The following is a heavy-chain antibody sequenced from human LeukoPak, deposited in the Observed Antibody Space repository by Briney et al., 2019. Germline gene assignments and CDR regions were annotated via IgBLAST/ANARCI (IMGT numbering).Heavy chain of an antibody. D-gene: IGHD5-12*01. CDR2: INHSGST. J-gene: IGHJ4*02. CDR1: GGSFSGYY. V-gene: IGHV4-34*01. Sequence: SETLSLTCAVYGGSFSGYYWSWIRQPPGKGLEWIGEINHSGSTNYNPSLKSRVTISVDTSKNQFSLKLSSVTAADTAVYYCALRYSGYEIRDYWGQGTLVTVSS. CDR3: ALRYSGYEIRDY.